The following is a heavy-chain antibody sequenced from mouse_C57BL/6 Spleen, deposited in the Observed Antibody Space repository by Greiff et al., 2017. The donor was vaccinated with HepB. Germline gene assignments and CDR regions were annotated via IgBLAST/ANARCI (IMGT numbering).Heavy chain of an antibody. V-gene: IGHV14-4*01. D-gene: IGHD1-1*01. CDR2: IDPENGDT. J-gene: IGHJ2*01. CDR1: GFNIKDDY. Sequence: EVQLQQSGAELVRPGASVKLSCTASGFNIKDDYMHWVKQRPEPGLEWIGWIDPENGDTEYASKFQGKATITADTSSNTAYLQLSSLTSEDTAVYYCTPLITTVVALDYWGQGTTLTVSS. CDR3: TPLITTVVALDY.